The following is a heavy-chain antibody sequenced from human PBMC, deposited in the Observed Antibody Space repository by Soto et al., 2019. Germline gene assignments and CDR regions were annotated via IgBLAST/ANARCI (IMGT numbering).Heavy chain of an antibody. Sequence: SETLSLTCTVSGGSISSSSYYWGWIRQPPGKGLEWIGEINRRENTNYTPSLKSRVTISVDTSQNQLSLKLTSVTAADTAVYFCANRPAGYADGWYNTWGQGTLVTVSS. V-gene: IGHV4-39*07. D-gene: IGHD2-15*01. CDR3: ANRPAGYADGWYNT. J-gene: IGHJ5*02. CDR1: GGSISSSSYY. CDR2: INRRENT.